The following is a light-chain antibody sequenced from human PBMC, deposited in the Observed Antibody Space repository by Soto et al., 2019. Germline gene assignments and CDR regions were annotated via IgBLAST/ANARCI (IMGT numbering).Light chain of an antibody. V-gene: IGKV3-15*01. CDR2: GAS. CDR3: QKYNNWLT. CDR1: ESVGSN. J-gene: IGKJ4*01. Sequence: EVGMTQSPATLSVFPGERVTLSCRASESVGSNLAWYQQKPGQAPRLLIYGASTWATGVPARFSGSGSGTEFTLTISSLQSEDFALYYCQKYNNWLTFGGGTKVEIE.